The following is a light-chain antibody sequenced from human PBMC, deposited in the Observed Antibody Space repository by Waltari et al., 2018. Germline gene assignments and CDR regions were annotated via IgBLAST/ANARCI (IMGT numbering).Light chain of an antibody. CDR2: GNS. V-gene: IGLV1-40*01. J-gene: IGLJ1*01. CDR1: SSDTGPGFE. CDR3: QSWDSGLSAFV. Sequence: QSVPPQPPSVSGAPGQRVTIPRTGSSSDTGPGFEVQGYQHLPGTAPKLLISGNSDRPSGVPDRFSASRSGTSASLAITGLQAEDEADYYCQSWDSGLSAFVFGTGTKVTVL.